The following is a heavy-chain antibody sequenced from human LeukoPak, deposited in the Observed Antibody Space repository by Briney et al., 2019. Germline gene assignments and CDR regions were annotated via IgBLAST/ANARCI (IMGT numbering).Heavy chain of an antibody. V-gene: IGHV1-69*05. Sequence: GASVKVFCKASGGTFSSYAISWVRQAPGQGLEWMGRIIPIFGTVNYAQKFQGRVTITTDESTSTAYLELSSLRSEDTAVYYCARSDSSSGWFGYFDYWGRGTLVSVSS. D-gene: IGHD6-19*01. CDR1: GGTFSSYA. CDR2: IIPIFGTV. CDR3: ARSDSSSGWFGYFDY. J-gene: IGHJ4*02.